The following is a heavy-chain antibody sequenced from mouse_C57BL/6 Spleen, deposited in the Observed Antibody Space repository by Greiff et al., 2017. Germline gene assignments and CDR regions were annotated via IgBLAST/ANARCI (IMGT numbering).Heavy chain of an antibody. CDR2: IYPGSGST. D-gene: IGHD2-2*01. V-gene: IGHV1-55*01. Sequence: QVQLQQPGAELVKPGASVTMSCKASGYTFTSYWITWVKQRPGQGLEWIGDIYPGSGSTNYNEKFKSKATLTVDTSSSTAYMQLSSLTSEDSAVYYCARDGYDEGVDYWGQGTTLTVSS. CDR3: ARDGYDEGVDY. J-gene: IGHJ2*01. CDR1: GYTFTSYW.